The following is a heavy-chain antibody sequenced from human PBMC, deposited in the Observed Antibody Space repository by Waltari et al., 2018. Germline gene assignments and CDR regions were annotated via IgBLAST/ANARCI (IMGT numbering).Heavy chain of an antibody. V-gene: IGHV4-59*11. Sequence: QVQLQESGPGLVKPSETLSLTCTVSGGSISSHYWSWIRQPPGKGLEWIGYIYYSGSTNYNPSLKSRVTISVDTSKNQFSLKLSSVTAADTAVYYCAREGDEDGVVGPPHWYFDLWGRGTLVIVSS. CDR3: AREGDEDGVVGPPHWYFDL. D-gene: IGHD3-3*01. CDR1: GGSISSHY. CDR2: IYYSGST. J-gene: IGHJ2*01.